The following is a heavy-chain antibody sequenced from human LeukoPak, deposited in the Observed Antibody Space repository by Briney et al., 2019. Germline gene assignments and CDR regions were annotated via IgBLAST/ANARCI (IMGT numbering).Heavy chain of an antibody. Sequence: SETLSLTCSVSGGSISSSSYYWSWIRQPPGKGLEWIGEINHSGSTNYNPSLKSRVTISVDTSKNQFSLKLSSVTAADTAVYYCARLRYDIWSGYYLDYWGQGTLVTVSS. V-gene: IGHV4-39*07. CDR1: GGSISSSSYY. CDR2: INHSGST. CDR3: ARLRYDIWSGYYLDY. J-gene: IGHJ4*02. D-gene: IGHD3-3*01.